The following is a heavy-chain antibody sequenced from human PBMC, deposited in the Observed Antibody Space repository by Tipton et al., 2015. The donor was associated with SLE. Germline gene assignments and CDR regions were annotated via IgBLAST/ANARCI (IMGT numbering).Heavy chain of an antibody. CDR3: GGGNYFDYYMDV. Sequence: TLSLTCTVSGASIGTSNYYWSWIRQPPGKGLEWIGGINHSGNTYYNPSLKSRVTISVDTSKNQFSLKLTSVTAADTAVYYCGGGNYFDYYMDVWGKGTTVTVSS. CDR1: GASIGTSNYY. J-gene: IGHJ6*03. CDR2: INHSGNT. D-gene: IGHD3-22*01. V-gene: IGHV4-39*07.